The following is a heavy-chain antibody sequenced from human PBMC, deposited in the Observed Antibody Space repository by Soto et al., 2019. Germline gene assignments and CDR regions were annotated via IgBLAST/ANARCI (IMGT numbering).Heavy chain of an antibody. V-gene: IGHV1-69*06. Sequence: SVKVSCKASGGTFSSYAISWVRQAPGQGLEWMGGIIPIFGTANYAQKFQGRVTITADKSTSTAYMELSSLRSEDTAVYYCARHYYDSSGYYPPAGYWGQGTLVTVSS. J-gene: IGHJ4*02. CDR2: IIPIFGTA. CDR3: ARHYYDSSGYYPPAGY. CDR1: GGTFSSYA. D-gene: IGHD3-22*01.